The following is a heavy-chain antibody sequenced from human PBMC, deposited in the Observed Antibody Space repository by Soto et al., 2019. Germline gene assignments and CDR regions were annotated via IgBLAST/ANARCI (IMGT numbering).Heavy chain of an antibody. CDR2: ISAYNGNT. CDR1: GYTFTSYG. D-gene: IGHD3-10*01. Sequence: QVQLVQSGAEVKKPGASVKVSCKASGYTFTSYGISWVRQAPGQGLEWMGWISAYNGNTNYAQKLQGRVTMTTDTSTSTADLELRSLRSDDTAVYYCAVGWFGDSHYYYYGMDVWGQGTTVTGSS. CDR3: AVGWFGDSHYYYYGMDV. J-gene: IGHJ6*02. V-gene: IGHV1-18*01.